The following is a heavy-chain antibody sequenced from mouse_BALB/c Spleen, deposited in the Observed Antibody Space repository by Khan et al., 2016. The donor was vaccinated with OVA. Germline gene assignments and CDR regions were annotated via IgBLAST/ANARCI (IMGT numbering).Heavy chain of an antibody. CDR1: GYTFTSNT. Sequence: QVQLQQSGAELARPGASVRMSCKASGYTFTSNTMHWVKQRPGQGLEWIGYINPRSGYTNYNQNFKDKATLTADKSSSTAYMQLSSLTSEDSAGYYGAKRTTGYTIDYWGQGTTVTVSS. D-gene: IGHD2-14*01. V-gene: IGHV1-4*01. J-gene: IGHJ4*01. CDR3: AKRTTGYTIDY. CDR2: INPRSGYT.